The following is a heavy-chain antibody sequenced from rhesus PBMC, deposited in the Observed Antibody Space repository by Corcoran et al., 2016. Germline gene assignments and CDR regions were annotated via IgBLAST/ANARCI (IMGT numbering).Heavy chain of an antibody. V-gene: IGHV4-160*01. Sequence: QVQLQESGPGLVKPSETLSLTCAVSGGSISSNYWSWIRQPPRKGLVWIGYIYGSIGSTYYNPSLKSRVTISTDTSKNQFSLQLSSVTAADTAVYYCARDGYSGSYFDYWGQGVLVTVSS. CDR2: IYGSIGST. CDR3: ARDGYSGSYFDY. CDR1: GGSISSNY. J-gene: IGHJ4*01. D-gene: IGHD3-16*01.